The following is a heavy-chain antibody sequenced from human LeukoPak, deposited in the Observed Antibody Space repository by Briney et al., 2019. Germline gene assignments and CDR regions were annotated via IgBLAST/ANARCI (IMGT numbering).Heavy chain of an antibody. J-gene: IGHJ4*02. CDR2: ISGSGGST. V-gene: IGHV3-23*01. CDR3: ARDLRSGSGDYYDSSGYGY. D-gene: IGHD3-22*01. CDR1: GFTFSSYA. Sequence: GGSLRLSCAASGFTFSSYAMSWVRQAPGKGLEWVSAISGSGGSTYYADSVKGRFTISRDNSKNTLYLQMNSLRAEDTAVYYCARDLRSGSGDYYDSSGYGYWGQGTLVTVSS.